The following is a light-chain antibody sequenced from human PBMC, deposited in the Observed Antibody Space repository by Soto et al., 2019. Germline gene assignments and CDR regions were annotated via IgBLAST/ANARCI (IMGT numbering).Light chain of an antibody. Sequence: DTQITQSPSSLSSSILDRFTITCRASQNIGSFLNWYQQKPGEAPRLLVYSAFRIQSGVPSRFNASGSGTDFTLSISSLQPEDFSTYYCQQGSTTPITFGLGTRLEIK. V-gene: IGKV1-39*01. J-gene: IGKJ5*01. CDR3: QQGSTTPIT. CDR2: SAF. CDR1: QNIGSF.